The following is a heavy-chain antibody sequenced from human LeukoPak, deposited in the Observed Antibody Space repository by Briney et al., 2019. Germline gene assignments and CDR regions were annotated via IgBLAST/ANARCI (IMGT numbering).Heavy chain of an antibody. CDR3: ARRYSYGYGYFDY. Sequence: NPSETLSLTCAVYGGSFSGYYWSWIRQPPGKGLEWIGEINHSGSTNYNPSLKSRVTISVDTSKNQFSLKLSSVTAADTAVYSCARRYSYGYGYFDYWGQGTLVTVSS. CDR2: INHSGST. J-gene: IGHJ4*02. V-gene: IGHV4-34*01. D-gene: IGHD5-18*01. CDR1: GGSFSGYY.